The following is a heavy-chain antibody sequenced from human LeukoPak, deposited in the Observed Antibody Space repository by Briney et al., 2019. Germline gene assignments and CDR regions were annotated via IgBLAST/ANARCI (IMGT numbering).Heavy chain of an antibody. V-gene: IGHV1-8*01. J-gene: IGHJ5*02. CDR3: ARGVGYCSGGSCYYNWFDP. Sequence: ASVKVSCKAFGYTFTSYDINWVRQATGQGLKWMGWMNPNSGNTGYAQKFQGRVTMTRNTSISTAYMELSSLRSEDTAVYYCARGVGYCSGGSCYYNWFDPWGQGTLVTVSS. CDR2: MNPNSGNT. CDR1: GYTFTSYD. D-gene: IGHD2-15*01.